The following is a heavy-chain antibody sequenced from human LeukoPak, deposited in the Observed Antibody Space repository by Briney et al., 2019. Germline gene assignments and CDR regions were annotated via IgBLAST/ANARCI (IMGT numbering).Heavy chain of an antibody. CDR1: GYTLTELS. CDR3: ARERFDGFDY. D-gene: IGHD3-9*01. Sequence: ASVKVSCKVSGYTLTELSMHWVRQAPGQGLEWMGWVNPNSGGTKYAQKFEGRVTITRDTSISTAYMELRRLTSDDTAVYYCARERFDGFDYWGQGTLVTVSS. CDR2: VNPNSGGT. J-gene: IGHJ4*02. V-gene: IGHV1-2*02.